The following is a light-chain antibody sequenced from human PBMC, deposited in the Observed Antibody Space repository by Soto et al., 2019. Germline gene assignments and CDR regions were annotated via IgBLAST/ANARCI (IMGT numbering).Light chain of an antibody. CDR1: NIGSKS. J-gene: IGLJ7*01. V-gene: IGLV3-21*04. CDR3: QVWDSSSDPHAV. CDR2: YDS. Sequence: SYELTQPPSVSVAPGKTARITCGGNNIGSKSVHWYQQKPGQAPVLVIYYDSDRPSGIPERFSGSNSANTATLTISRVEAGDEADYYCQVWDSSSDPHAVFGGGTQLTVL.